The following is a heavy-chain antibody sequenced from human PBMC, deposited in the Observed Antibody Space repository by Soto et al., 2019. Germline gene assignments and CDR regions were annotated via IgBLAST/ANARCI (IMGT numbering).Heavy chain of an antibody. D-gene: IGHD6-13*01. CDR1: GYSFTSYW. CDR3: ARQYSNSWSDAFDI. J-gene: IGHJ3*02. CDR2: IDPSDSYT. V-gene: IGHV5-10-1*01. Sequence: PGESLKISCKGSGYSFTSYWISWVRQMPGKGLEWMGRIDPSDSYTNYSPSFQGHVTISADKSISTAYLQWSSLKASDTATYYCARQYSNSWSDAFDIWGQGTMVTVSS.